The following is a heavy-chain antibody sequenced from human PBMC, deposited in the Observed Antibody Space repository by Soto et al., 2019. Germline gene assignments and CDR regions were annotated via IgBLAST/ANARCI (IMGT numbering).Heavy chain of an antibody. Sequence: QVQLVESGGGVVQPGRSLRLSCAASGFTFSSYAMHWVRQAPGKGLEWVAVISYDGSNKYYADSVKGRFTISRDNSKNTLYLQMNSLRAEDTAVYYCARDGGVTYWYFDLWGRGTLVTVSS. CDR1: GFTFSSYA. CDR2: ISYDGSNK. CDR3: ARDGGVTYWYFDL. J-gene: IGHJ2*01. V-gene: IGHV3-30-3*01. D-gene: IGHD3-16*01.